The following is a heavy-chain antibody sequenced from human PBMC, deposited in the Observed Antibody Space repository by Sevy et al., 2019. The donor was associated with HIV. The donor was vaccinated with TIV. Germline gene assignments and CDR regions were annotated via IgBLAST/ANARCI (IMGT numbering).Heavy chain of an antibody. CDR1: GYIFTDYY. J-gene: IGHJ6*02. Sequence: ASVKVSCKASGYIFTDYYIHWVRQAPGQGLEWMAWINSDSGVTNYAQRFQGEVTVTRDTSLNTAYLDLSRPKSNDTAIYFCARLTTKPTSDLYGMDGWGQRTTVTVSS. CDR3: ARLTTKPTSDLYGMDG. V-gene: IGHV1-2*02. D-gene: IGHD4-17*01. CDR2: INSDSGVT.